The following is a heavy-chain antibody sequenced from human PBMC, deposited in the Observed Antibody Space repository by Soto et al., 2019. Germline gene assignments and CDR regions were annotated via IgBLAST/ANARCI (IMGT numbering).Heavy chain of an antibody. V-gene: IGHV3-30-3*01. CDR2: ISYDGSNK. D-gene: IGHD3-3*01. CDR1: GFTFSSYA. Sequence: QVQLVESGGGVVQPGRSLRLSCAASGFTFSSYAMHWVRQAPGKGLEWVAVISYDGSNKYYADSVKGRFTISRDNSNNPLYRQMNSLRAEDTAVYYCARDFGAYYDFWSGYYFDYWGQGTLVTVSS. J-gene: IGHJ4*02. CDR3: ARDFGAYYDFWSGYYFDY.